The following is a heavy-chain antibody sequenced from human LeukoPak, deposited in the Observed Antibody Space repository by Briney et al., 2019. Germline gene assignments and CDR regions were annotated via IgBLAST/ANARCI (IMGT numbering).Heavy chain of an antibody. J-gene: IGHJ3*02. CDR3: TTDSTSGSYLRDAFDT. D-gene: IGHD1-26*01. Sequence: GGSLRLSCAASGFTFSNAWMSWVRQPPGKGLEWVGCIRSKLDGGTTDYPTPVKGRFTISRDDSKNTLYLQLNSLKTEDTAIYYCTTDSTSGSYLRDAFDTWGQGTMVTVSS. CDR1: GFTFSNAW. V-gene: IGHV3-15*01. CDR2: IRSKLDGGTT.